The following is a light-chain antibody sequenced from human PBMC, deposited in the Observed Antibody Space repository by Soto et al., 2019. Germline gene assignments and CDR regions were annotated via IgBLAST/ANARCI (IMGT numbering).Light chain of an antibody. Sequence: QSVLTQPPSVSGAPGQTVTISCTGTSSNIGAGFDVHWYQQLPGAAPKLLIYANTDRPSGVPARFSGSKSVTSASLAITGLQPEDEADYFCLSYGTSRRGVFGGGTKVTVL. CDR1: SSNIGAGFD. V-gene: IGLV1-40*01. CDR2: ANT. J-gene: IGLJ2*01. CDR3: LSYGTSRRGV.